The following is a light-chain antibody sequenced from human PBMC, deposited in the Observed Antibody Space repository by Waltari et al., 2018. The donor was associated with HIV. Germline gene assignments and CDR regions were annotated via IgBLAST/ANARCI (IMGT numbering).Light chain of an antibody. CDR2: KAS. Sequence: IKMTQSPSILSAYVGDRITITCRASQNVDSWLAWYQQRPGKAPKLLISKASTLQYGVPARFTGSGSGTNFTLTINSLHPDDFATYYCQQYNSDFYTFGLGTRLDLK. CDR3: QQYNSDFYT. V-gene: IGKV1-5*03. CDR1: QNVDSW. J-gene: IGKJ2*01.